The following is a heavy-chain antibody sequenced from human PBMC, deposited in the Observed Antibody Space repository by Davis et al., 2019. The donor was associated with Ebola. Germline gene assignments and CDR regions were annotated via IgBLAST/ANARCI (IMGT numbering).Heavy chain of an antibody. CDR3: ARDSRSTNVDWYFDL. V-gene: IGHV3-53*04. CDR2: IYSGGST. D-gene: IGHD5/OR15-5a*01. Sequence: GESLKIFCAASGFTVSSNYMSWVRQAPGKGLEWVSVIYSGGSTYYADSVKGRFTISRHNSKNTLYLQMNSLRAEDTAVYYCARDSRSTNVDWYFDLWGRGTLVTVSS. J-gene: IGHJ2*01. CDR1: GFTVSSNY.